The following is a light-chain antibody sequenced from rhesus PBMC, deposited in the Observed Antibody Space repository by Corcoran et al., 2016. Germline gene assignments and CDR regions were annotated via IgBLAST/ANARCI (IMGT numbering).Light chain of an antibody. J-gene: IGLJ1*01. Sequence: QSAPTQPPSVYGSPGQADTITCNGTSSDVGGYNCVSWYQQLPGKAHKITIYEVSNRPYGVSDRFSGSKSGNTASLTISGLQAEDEADYYCCSYTAISFIFGSGTRLTVL. CDR2: EVS. CDR3: CSYTAISFI. CDR1: SSDVGGYNC. V-gene: IGLV2S7*01.